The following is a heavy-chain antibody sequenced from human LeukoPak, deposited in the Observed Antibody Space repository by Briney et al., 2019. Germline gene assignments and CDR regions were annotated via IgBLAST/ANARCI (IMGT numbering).Heavy chain of an antibody. Sequence: PGGSLRLSCAASGFTFSSYAMHWVRQAPGKGLEWVAVISYDGSNKYYADSVKGRFTISRDNSKNTLYLQMNSLRAEDTAVYYCTSRELSYWGQGTLVIVSS. CDR3: TSRELSY. CDR1: GFTFSSYA. CDR2: ISYDGSNK. D-gene: IGHD3-10*01. J-gene: IGHJ4*02. V-gene: IGHV3-30-3*01.